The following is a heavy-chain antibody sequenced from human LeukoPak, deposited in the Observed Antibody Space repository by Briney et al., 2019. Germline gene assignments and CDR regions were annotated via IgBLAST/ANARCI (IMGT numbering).Heavy chain of an antibody. CDR2: ISSSGSTI. J-gene: IGHJ2*01. D-gene: IGHD5-12*01. Sequence: GGSLRLSCAASGFTFSSYEMNWVRQAPGKGLEWVSYISSSGSTIYYADSVKGRFTISRDNAKNSLYLQMNSLRAEDTAVYYCARVGDSGYGPVRYWYFDLWGRGTLVTVSS. CDR1: GFTFSSYE. V-gene: IGHV3-48*03. CDR3: ARVGDSGYGPVRYWYFDL.